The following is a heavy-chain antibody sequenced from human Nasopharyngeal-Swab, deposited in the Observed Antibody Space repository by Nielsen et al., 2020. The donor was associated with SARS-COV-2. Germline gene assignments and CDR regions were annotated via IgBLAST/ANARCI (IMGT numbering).Heavy chain of an antibody. D-gene: IGHD3-10*01. Sequence: ESLKISCAASGFTFGTYAMAWVRQAPGKGLEWVSSISGSGDKTYYADSVKGRFAISRDTPGNTVSLQMNSLRVEDTAVYYCARGRNYGSGKYYFDFWGQGTLVTVSS. J-gene: IGHJ4*02. CDR2: ISGSGDKT. CDR3: ARGRNYGSGKYYFDF. CDR1: GFTFGTYA. V-gene: IGHV3-23*01.